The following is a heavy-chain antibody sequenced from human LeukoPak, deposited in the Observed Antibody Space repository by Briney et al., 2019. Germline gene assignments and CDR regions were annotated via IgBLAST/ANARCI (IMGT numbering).Heavy chain of an antibody. V-gene: IGHV3-21*01. D-gene: IGHD3-10*01. Sequence: GGSLRLSCAASGFTFSSYSMNRVRQAPGKGLEWVSSISSSSSYIYYADSVKGRFTISRDNAKNSLYLQMNSLRAEDTAVYYCARESGGSGSYTWFDPWGQGTLVTVSS. CDR3: ARESGGSGSYTWFDP. CDR2: ISSSSSYI. CDR1: GFTFSSYS. J-gene: IGHJ5*02.